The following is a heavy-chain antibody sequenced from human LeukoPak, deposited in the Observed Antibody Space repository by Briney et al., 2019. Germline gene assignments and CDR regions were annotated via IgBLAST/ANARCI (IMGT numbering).Heavy chain of an antibody. D-gene: IGHD6-25*01. V-gene: IGHV3-53*01. CDR2: IYSGGST. CDR3: ASIKQRDYYYYGMDV. J-gene: IGHJ6*02. CDR1: GFTVSSNY. Sequence: GGSLRLSCAASGFTVSSNYMSWVRQAPGKGLEWVSVIYSGGSTYYADSVKGRFTISRDNAKNSLYLQMNSLRAEDTAVYYCASIKQRDYYYYGMDVWGQGTTVTVSS.